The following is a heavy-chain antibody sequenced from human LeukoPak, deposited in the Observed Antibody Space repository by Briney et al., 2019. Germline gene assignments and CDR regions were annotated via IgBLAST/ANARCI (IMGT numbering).Heavy chain of an antibody. D-gene: IGHD2/OR15-2a*01. CDR3: ARRTLFFFFDR. Sequence: GGSLRLSCAASGFTFSSYSMNWVRQAPGKGLEWVSYISSSSSTIYYADSVKGRFTIPRDNAKNSLYLQMNSLRAEDTAVYYCARRTLFFFFDRWGQGTLVTVSS. CDR2: ISSSSSTI. CDR1: GFTFSSYS. V-gene: IGHV3-48*01. J-gene: IGHJ4*02.